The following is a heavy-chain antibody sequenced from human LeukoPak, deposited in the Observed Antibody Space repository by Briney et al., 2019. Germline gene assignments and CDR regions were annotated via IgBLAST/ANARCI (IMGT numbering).Heavy chain of an antibody. CDR1: GYTFNSYA. J-gene: IGHJ4*02. V-gene: IGHV3-23*01. Sequence: GGSLRLSCAASGYTFNSYAMSWVRQAPGKGLEWASAISGSGGSTYYADSVKGRFTISRDNSKNTLYLQMNSLRAEDTALYYCAKEPASGSCFDYWGQGTLVTVSS. CDR3: AKEPASGSCFDY. D-gene: IGHD3-10*01. CDR2: ISGSGGST.